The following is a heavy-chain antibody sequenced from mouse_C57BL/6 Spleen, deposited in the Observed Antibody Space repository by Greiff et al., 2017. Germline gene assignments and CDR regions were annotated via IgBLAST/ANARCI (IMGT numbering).Heavy chain of an antibody. J-gene: IGHJ1*03. D-gene: IGHD1-1*01. CDR2: INPNYGTT. Sequence: EVQGVESGPELVKPGASVKISCKASGYSFTDYNMNWVKQSNGKSLEWIGVINPNYGTTSYNQKFKGKATLTVDQSSSTAYMQLNSLTSEDSAVYYCATYYYGSSYGYFDVWGTGTTVTVSS. V-gene: IGHV1-39*01. CDR1: GYSFTDYN. CDR3: ATYYYGSSYGYFDV.